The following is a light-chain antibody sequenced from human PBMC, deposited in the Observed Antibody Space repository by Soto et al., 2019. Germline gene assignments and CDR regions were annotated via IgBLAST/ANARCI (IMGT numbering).Light chain of an antibody. J-gene: IGLJ2*01. CDR2: EVS. CDR1: SSDVGGYNF. V-gene: IGLV2-8*01. Sequence: QSALTQPPSASGSPGQSVTISCTGTSSDVGGYNFVSWYQQHPGKAPKLMIYEVSKRPSGVPDRFSGSKSGNTASLTVSGLQAEDEADHYCNSYAGSNNFVVFGGGTKLTVL. CDR3: NSYAGSNNFVV.